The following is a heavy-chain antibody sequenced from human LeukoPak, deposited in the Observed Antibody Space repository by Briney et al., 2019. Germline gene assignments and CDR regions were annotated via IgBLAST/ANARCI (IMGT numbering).Heavy chain of an antibody. CDR2: IYSGTI. CDR1: GFTVSSNS. J-gene: IGHJ4*02. Sequence: GGSLRLSCTVSGFTVSSNSMSWVRQAPGKGLEWVSFIYSGTIHYSDSVKGRFTISRDNSKNTLYLQMNSLRAEDTAVYYCARRAGAYSHPYDYWAREPWSPSP. V-gene: IGHV3-53*01. D-gene: IGHD4/OR15-4a*01. CDR3: ARRAGAYSHPYDY.